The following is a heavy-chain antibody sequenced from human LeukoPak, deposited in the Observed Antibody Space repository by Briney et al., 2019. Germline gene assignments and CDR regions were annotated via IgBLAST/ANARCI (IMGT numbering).Heavy chain of an antibody. Sequence: ASVKVSCKASGYTFTGYYMHWVRQAPGQGLEWMGWINPNSGGTNYAQKFQGRVTMTRDTSISTAYMELSRLRADDTAVYYCARDYCSSTSCYPEDYYYYYGMDVWGQGTTVTVSS. CDR1: GYTFTGYY. J-gene: IGHJ6*02. D-gene: IGHD2-2*01. CDR3: ARDYCSSTSCYPEDYYYYYGMDV. CDR2: INPNSGGT. V-gene: IGHV1-2*02.